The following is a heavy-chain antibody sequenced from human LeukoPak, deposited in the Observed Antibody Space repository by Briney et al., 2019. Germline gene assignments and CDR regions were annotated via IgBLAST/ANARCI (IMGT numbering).Heavy chain of an antibody. Sequence: SVKVSFKASGGTFNNYAISWVRQAPGQGLEWMGGIIPIFGTANYAQKFQGRVTITADKSTSTAYMELSSLRSEDTAVYYCARSGRSSLEVAFDIWGQGTMVTVSS. CDR2: IIPIFGTA. CDR3: ARSGRSSLEVAFDI. D-gene: IGHD3-10*01. CDR1: GGTFNNYA. J-gene: IGHJ3*02. V-gene: IGHV1-69*06.